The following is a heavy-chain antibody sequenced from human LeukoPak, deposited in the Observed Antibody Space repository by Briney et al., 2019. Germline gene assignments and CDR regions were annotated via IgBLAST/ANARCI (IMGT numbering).Heavy chain of an antibody. CDR1: GFTFSRSW. CDR3: ARDAGYDRFDY. Sequence: GGSLRLSCADSGFTFSRSWMTWVRQAPGKGLEWAANIKEDGSAQNYVDSVKGRFTISRDNAKNTLYLEMNSLRAEDTAVYYCARDAGYDRFDYWGQGTLVTVSS. CDR2: IKEDGSAQ. J-gene: IGHJ4*02. D-gene: IGHD3-22*01. V-gene: IGHV3-7*05.